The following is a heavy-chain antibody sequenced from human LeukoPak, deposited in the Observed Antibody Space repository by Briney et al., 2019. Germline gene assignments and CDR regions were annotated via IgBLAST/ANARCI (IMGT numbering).Heavy chain of an antibody. Sequence: GGSLRLSCAASGFTFSGYAMSWVRQAPGKGLEWVSAISGSGGSTYYADSVKGRFTISRDNSKNTLYLQMNSLRAEDTAVYYCAKQGKAAAAWPVDYWGQGTLVTVSS. J-gene: IGHJ4*02. V-gene: IGHV3-23*01. CDR3: AKQGKAAAAWPVDY. CDR2: ISGSGGST. D-gene: IGHD6-13*01. CDR1: GFTFSGYA.